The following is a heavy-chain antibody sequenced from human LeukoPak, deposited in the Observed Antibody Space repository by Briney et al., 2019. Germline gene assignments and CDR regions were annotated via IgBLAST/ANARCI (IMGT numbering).Heavy chain of an antibody. Sequence: GGSLRLSCAASGFTFSSYAMSWVRQAPGKGLEWVSAISGSGGSTYCADSVKGRFTISRDNSKNTLYLQMNSLRAEDTAVYYCAKDGSGAVATTDFDYWGQGTLVTVSS. CDR1: GFTFSSYA. D-gene: IGHD6-19*01. CDR2: ISGSGGST. CDR3: AKDGSGAVATTDFDY. V-gene: IGHV3-23*01. J-gene: IGHJ4*02.